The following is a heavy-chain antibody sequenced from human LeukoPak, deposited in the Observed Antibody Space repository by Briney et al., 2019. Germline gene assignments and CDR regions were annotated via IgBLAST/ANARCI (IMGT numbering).Heavy chain of an antibody. D-gene: IGHD2-2*01. J-gene: IGHJ6*02. CDR1: AFSVSSNY. V-gene: IGHV3-53*01. CDR3: ARVASTRPYFYGMDV. Sequence: PGGSLRLSCVASAFSVSSNYMCWVRQAPGKGLEWVSVIYTGGTTYYTDSVKGRFTISRDKSKNTVFLQMTSLSAEDTAIYYCARVASTRPYFYGMDVWGQGTTVTVSS. CDR2: IYTGGTT.